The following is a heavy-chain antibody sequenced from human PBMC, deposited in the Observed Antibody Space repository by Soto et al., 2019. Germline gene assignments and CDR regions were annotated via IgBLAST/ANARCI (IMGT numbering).Heavy chain of an antibody. D-gene: IGHD3-22*01. CDR3: ARFYDSSGYSHALDAFDI. CDR2: IYPCDSDT. V-gene: IGHV5-51*01. J-gene: IGHJ3*02. Sequence: PGEALRISCKGSGYSFTSCWIGWVRQIPGKGLEWMGIIYPCDSDTRYSHSFLGQGTISADKSISNAYLLWSSLMASATATYYCARFYDSSGYSHALDAFDIWGQGTMVTV. CDR1: GYSFTSCW.